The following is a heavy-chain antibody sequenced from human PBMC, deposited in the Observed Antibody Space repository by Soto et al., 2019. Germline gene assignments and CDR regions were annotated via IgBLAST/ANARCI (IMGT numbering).Heavy chain of an antibody. J-gene: IGHJ5*02. Sequence: QVQLVQSGADVKKPGSSVKVSCQASGVTFSSETLGWVRQAPGQGLEWVGGIIPLFGTASYAQKFQGRVTIPGNKSTSTFKRGWGSLSFNATAVYFWGPGLGKTPASPLDPGGRGPLVTVPS. D-gene: IGHD3-16*01. CDR2: IIPLFGTA. CDR3: GPGLGKTPASPLDP. CDR1: GVTFSSET. V-gene: IGHV1-69*06.